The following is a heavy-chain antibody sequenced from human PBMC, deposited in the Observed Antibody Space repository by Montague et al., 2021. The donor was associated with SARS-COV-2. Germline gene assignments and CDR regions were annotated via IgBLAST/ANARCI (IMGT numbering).Heavy chain of an antibody. CDR3: VRARVVVPTTRDWFDP. Sequence: SETLSLTCTVSGGSISSYYWSWIRQPPGKGLEWIGHIYYSGSTNYNPSLKSRVTISVDTSKNQFSLKLSSVTAADTAVHYCVRARVVVPTTRDWFDPWGQGTLVTVSS. CDR2: IYYSGST. V-gene: IGHV4-59*13. J-gene: IGHJ5*02. D-gene: IGHD2-2*01. CDR1: GGSISSYY.